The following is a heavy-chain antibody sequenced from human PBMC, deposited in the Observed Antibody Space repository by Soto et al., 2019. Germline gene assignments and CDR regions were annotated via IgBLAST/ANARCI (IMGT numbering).Heavy chain of an antibody. V-gene: IGHV3-23*01. CDR3: VKYGGAGARPTFYYGLGV. D-gene: IGHD6-6*01. Sequence: GGSLRLSCAASGVFFSNYHMSWVRQSPGKGLQWVAAISGGGDSTYYADSVKGRFTISRDNSENTLWLQMNSLRAGDTAVYYCVKYGGAGARPTFYYGLGVWGQGTTVTVSS. CDR1: GVFFSNYH. J-gene: IGHJ6*02. CDR2: ISGGGDST.